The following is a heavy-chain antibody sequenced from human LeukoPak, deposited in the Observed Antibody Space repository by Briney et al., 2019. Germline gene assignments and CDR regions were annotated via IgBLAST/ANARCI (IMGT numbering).Heavy chain of an antibody. CDR2: IYYSGST. D-gene: IGHD3-10*01. V-gene: IGHV4-59*01. J-gene: IGHJ4*02. CDR3: ARASSYGFPGHLDY. Sequence: SETLSLTCTVSGGSISSYYWSWIRQPPGKGLEWIGYIYYSGSTNYNPSPKSRVTISVDTSKNQFSLKLSSVTAADTAVYYCARASSYGFPGHLDYWGQGTLVTVSS. CDR1: GGSISSYY.